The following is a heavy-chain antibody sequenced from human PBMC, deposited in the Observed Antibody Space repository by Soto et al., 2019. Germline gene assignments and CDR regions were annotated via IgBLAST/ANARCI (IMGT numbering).Heavy chain of an antibody. CDR2: IYYSGST. CDR3: ARGYGGNFYDY. V-gene: IGHV4-59*01. CDR1: GGSISSYY. J-gene: IGHJ4*02. D-gene: IGHD2-21*02. Sequence: PSETLSLTCTVSGGSISSYYWSWIRQPPGKGLEWIGYIYYSGSTNYNPSLKSRVTISVDTSKNQFSLKLSSVTAADTAVYYCARGYGGNFYDYGGGGPLVTVPS.